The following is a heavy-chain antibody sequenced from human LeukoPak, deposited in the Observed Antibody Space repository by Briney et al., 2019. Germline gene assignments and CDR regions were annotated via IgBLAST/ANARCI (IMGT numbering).Heavy chain of an antibody. D-gene: IGHD6-6*01. CDR2: INQDGSDT. CDR3: ARDCVVARPCLDY. V-gene: IGHV3-7*01. J-gene: IGHJ4*02. CDR1: GFTFSTYW. Sequence: PGGSLRLSCAASGFTFSTYWMSWVRQAPGKGLEWVASINQDGSDTYYVDSVKGRFTISRDNAKNSLYMQMNSLRAEDTAVYYCARDCVVARPCLDYWGQGTLVTVSS.